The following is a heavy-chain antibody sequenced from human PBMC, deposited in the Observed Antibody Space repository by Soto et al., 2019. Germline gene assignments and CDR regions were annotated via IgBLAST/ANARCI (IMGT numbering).Heavy chain of an antibody. Sequence: QVHLVQAGGEVKKPGASVKVSCKASGYTFNRHGITWVRQAPGQGLEWMGWISGYNGYINYEQKFQGRVPLSSDTLTRTVYLELKSLRFDDTAVYYCARVRIVGAREIDFWGQGTLVTVSS. D-gene: IGHD1-26*01. V-gene: IGHV1-18*04. CDR3: ARVRIVGAREIDF. CDR2: ISGYNGYI. J-gene: IGHJ4*02. CDR1: GYTFNRHG.